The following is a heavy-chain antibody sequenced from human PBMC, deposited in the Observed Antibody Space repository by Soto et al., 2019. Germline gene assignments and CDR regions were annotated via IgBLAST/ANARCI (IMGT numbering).Heavy chain of an antibody. J-gene: IGHJ6*02. CDR2: IYPGDSDN. V-gene: IGHV5-51*01. Sequence: GESLKISCKGSGYSFTSYWIGWVRQMPGKGLEWMGIIYPGDSDNRYSPSFQGQVTISADKSISTAYLQWSSLKASDTAMYYCARQEWSGYIDYGMDVWGQGTMVTVSS. CDR3: ARQEWSGYIDYGMDV. D-gene: IGHD3-3*01. CDR1: GYSFTSYW.